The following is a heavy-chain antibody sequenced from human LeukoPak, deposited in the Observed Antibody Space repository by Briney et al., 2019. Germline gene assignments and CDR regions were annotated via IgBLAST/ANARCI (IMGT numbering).Heavy chain of an antibody. J-gene: IGHJ4*02. CDR2: IKQDGSEK. CDR3: ARDDDWNYEDY. V-gene: IGHV3-7*01. D-gene: IGHD1-7*01. CDR1: GFTFSSYW. Sequence: GGSLRLSCAASGFTFSSYWMSWVRQAPGKGLQWVANIKQDGSEKYYVDSVKGRFTISRDNAKKSLYLQMNGLRAEDTAVYYCARDDDWNYEDYWGQGTLVTVSS.